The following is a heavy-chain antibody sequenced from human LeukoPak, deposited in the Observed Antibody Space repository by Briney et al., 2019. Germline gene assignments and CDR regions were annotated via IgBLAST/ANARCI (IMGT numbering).Heavy chain of an antibody. CDR1: GGSISSYY. CDR3: ARGLDYDFWSGYSTPYYFDY. D-gene: IGHD3-3*01. Sequence: SETLSLTCTVSGGSISSYYWSWIRQPPGKGLEWIGYIYYSGSTNYNPSLKSRVTISVDTSKNQFSLKLSSVTAADTAVYYCARGLDYDFWSGYSTPYYFDYWGQGTLVTVSS. J-gene: IGHJ4*02. V-gene: IGHV4-59*01. CDR2: IYYSGST.